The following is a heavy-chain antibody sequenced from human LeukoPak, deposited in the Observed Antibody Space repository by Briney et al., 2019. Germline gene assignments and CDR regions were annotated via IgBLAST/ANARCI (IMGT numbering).Heavy chain of an antibody. CDR3: ARYTMVRGPDLYYYYGMDV. Sequence: SQTLSLTCAISGDSFSSNSAAWNWIRQSPSRGLEWLGRTYYRSKWYNDYAVSVKSRITINPDTSKNQFSLQLNSVTPEDTAVYYCARYTMVRGPDLYYYYGMDVWGQGTTVTVSS. CDR2: TYYRSKWYN. V-gene: IGHV6-1*01. J-gene: IGHJ6*02. D-gene: IGHD3-10*01. CDR1: GDSFSSNSAA.